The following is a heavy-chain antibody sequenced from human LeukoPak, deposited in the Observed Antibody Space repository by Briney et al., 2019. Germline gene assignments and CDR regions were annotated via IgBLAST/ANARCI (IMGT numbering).Heavy chain of an antibody. CDR3: ARETYYYDSSGRDAFDI. CDR1: GGSISSYY. V-gene: IGHV4-59*01. Sequence: SETLSLTCTVSGGSISSYYWSWIRQPPGKGLKWIGYIYYSGSTNYNPSLKSRVTISVDTSKNQFSLKLSSVTAADTAVYYCARETYYYDSSGRDAFDIWGQGTMVTVSS. J-gene: IGHJ3*02. D-gene: IGHD3-22*01. CDR2: IYYSGST.